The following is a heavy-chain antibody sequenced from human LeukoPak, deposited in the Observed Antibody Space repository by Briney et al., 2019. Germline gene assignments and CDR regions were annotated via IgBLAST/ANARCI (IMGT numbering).Heavy chain of an antibody. Sequence: GESLKISCKGSGYSFTSYWIGRARQMPGKGLEWMGIIYPGDSDTRYSPSFQGQVTISADKSISTAYLQWSSLKASDTAMYYCATHSIAVAGYFDYWGQGTLVTVSS. V-gene: IGHV5-51*01. CDR3: ATHSIAVAGYFDY. D-gene: IGHD6-19*01. CDR1: GYSFTSYW. CDR2: IYPGDSDT. J-gene: IGHJ4*02.